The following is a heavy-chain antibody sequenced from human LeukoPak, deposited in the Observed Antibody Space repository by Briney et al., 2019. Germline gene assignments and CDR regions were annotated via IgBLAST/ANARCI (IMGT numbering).Heavy chain of an antibody. CDR2: IYPSGST. D-gene: IGHD3-10*01. Sequence: SETLSLTCGVSGASINTYYWSWIRQPAGKGLEWIGRIYPSGSTNYNPSLESRVTISVDTSKNQFSLQLRSVTAADTAVYYCAGGIGARDPIFGRWGQGTLVTVSS. J-gene: IGHJ4*02. CDR1: GASINTYY. CDR3: AGGIGARDPIFGR. V-gene: IGHV4-4*07.